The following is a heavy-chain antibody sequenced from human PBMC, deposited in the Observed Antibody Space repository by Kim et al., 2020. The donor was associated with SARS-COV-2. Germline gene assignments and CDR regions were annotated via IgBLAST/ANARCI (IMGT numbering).Heavy chain of an antibody. CDR2: ISSSSSYI. Sequence: GGSLRLSCAASGFTFSSYSMNWVRQAPGKGLEWVSSISSSSSYIYYADSVKGRFTISRDNAKNSLYLQMNSLRAEDTAVYYCARGKGGTMVRGVVKGLSYYVDYWGQGTLVTVSS. J-gene: IGHJ4*02. CDR1: GFTFSSYS. CDR3: ARGKGGTMVRGVVKGLSYYVDY. V-gene: IGHV3-21*01. D-gene: IGHD3-10*01.